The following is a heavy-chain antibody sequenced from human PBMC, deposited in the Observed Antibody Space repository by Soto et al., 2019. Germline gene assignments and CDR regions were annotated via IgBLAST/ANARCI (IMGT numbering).Heavy chain of an antibody. D-gene: IGHD6-13*01. V-gene: IGHV1-69*13. Sequence: SVKVSCKASGGTFSSYAISWVRQAPGQGLEWMGGIIPIFGTANYAQKFQGRVTITADESTSTAYMELSSLRSEDTAVYYCARGPGSSTPTPNFDYWGQGTMVTVSS. CDR1: GGTFSSYA. J-gene: IGHJ4*02. CDR3: ARGPGSSTPTPNFDY. CDR2: IIPIFGTA.